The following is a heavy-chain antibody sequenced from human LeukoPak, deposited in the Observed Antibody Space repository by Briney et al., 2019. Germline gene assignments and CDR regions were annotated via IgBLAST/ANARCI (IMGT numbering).Heavy chain of an antibody. CDR2: IRYDGSNK. D-gene: IGHD2-2*01. V-gene: IGHV3-30*02. CDR3: ATRVGYYFDY. Sequence: PGGSLRLSCAASGFTFSSYGMHSVRQAPGKGLEWVAFIRYDGSNKYYADSVKGRFTISRDNSKNTLYLQMNSLRAEDTAVYYCATRVGYYFDYWGQGTLVTVSS. CDR1: GFTFSSYG. J-gene: IGHJ4*02.